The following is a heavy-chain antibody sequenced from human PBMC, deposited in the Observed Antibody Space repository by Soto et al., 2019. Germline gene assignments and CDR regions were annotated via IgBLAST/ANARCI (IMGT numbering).Heavy chain of an antibody. V-gene: IGHV4-34*01. D-gene: IGHD2-2*01. Sequence: QVQLQQWGAGLLKPSETLSLTCAVYGGSFSGYYWSWIRQPPGKGLEWIGEINHSGSTNYNPSLKSRVPISVDTSKDQFALKLSSVTAADTAVYYCARVACTRCSFGYWGQGTLVTVSS. CDR2: INHSGST. CDR1: GGSFSGYY. CDR3: ARVACTRCSFGY. J-gene: IGHJ4*02.